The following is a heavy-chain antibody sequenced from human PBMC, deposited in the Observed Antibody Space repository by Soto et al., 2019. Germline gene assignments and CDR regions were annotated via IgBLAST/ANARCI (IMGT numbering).Heavy chain of an antibody. J-gene: IGHJ4*02. CDR2: IYYSGST. D-gene: IGHD5-12*01. CDR3: ARSRYSGYDSVDY. CDR1: GGSXSSYY. V-gene: IGHV4-59*01. Sequence: SETLSLTCTVSGGSXSSYYWSWIRQPPGKGLEWIGFIYYSGSTNYNPSLKSRVTISVDTSKNQFSLKLSSVTAADTAVYYCARSRYSGYDSVDYWGQGTLVTVSS.